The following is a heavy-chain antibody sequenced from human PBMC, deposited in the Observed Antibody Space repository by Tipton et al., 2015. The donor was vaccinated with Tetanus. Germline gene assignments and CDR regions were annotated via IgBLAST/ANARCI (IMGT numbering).Heavy chain of an antibody. J-gene: IGHJ3*02. V-gene: IGHV1-69*06. CDR3: ATVGAGLRRREGPLDS. CDR1: GGDFDTHA. CDR2: IFPQFDTS. D-gene: IGHD1-1*01. Sequence: QLVQSGAEVKKPGSSVKVSCQASGGDFDTHAVNWVRQAPGQGLEWVGGIFPQFDTSNNAPKFQGRVRLTADKSTSTAYLELTSLRSDDTAVYFCATVGAGLRRREGPLDSWGQGTMVTVSS.